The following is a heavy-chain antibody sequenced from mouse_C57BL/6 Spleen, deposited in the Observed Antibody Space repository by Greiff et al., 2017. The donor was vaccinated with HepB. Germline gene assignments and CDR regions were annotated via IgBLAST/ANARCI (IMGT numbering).Heavy chain of an antibody. V-gene: IGHV5-17*01. CDR3: ARDYGHDGDY. D-gene: IGHD1-1*02. CDR2: ISSGSSTI. CDR1: GFTFSDYG. J-gene: IGHJ2*01. Sequence: EVKLVESGGGLVKPGGSLKLSCAASGFTFSDYGMHWVRQAPEKGLEWVAYISSGSSTIYYAYTVKGRFTISRDNAKNTLFLQLTSLRSEDTAMYYCARDYGHDGDYWGQGTTLTVSS.